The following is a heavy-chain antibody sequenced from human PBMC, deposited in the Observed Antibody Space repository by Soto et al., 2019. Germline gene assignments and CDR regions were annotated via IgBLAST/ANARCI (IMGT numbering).Heavy chain of an antibody. CDR3: ARGDYYDIFDY. CDR2: INHSGST. V-gene: IGHV4-34*01. J-gene: IGHJ4*02. D-gene: IGHD3-22*01. Sequence: QVQLQQWGAGLLKPSETLSLTCAVYGGSFSGYYWSWIRQPPGKGLEWIGEINHSGSTNYNPSLKSRVTISVDTSKNQFSLKLSSVTAADTAVYYCARGDYYDIFDYWGQGTLVTVSS. CDR1: GGSFSGYY.